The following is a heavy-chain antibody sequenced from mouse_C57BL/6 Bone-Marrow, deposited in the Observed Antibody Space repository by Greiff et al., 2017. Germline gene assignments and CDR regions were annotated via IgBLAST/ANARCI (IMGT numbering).Heavy chain of an antibody. J-gene: IGHJ2*01. Sequence: QVQLQQPGAELVMPGASVKLSCKASGYTFTSYWMHWVKQRPGPGLEWIGEIDPSARYTNYNQKLKGKSTLTVDKSSSSAYMQLSSLTSEDSAVDYCAIESFYYFDYWGQGTTLTVSS. CDR3: AIESFYYFDY. V-gene: IGHV1-69*01. CDR1: GYTFTSYW. CDR2: IDPSARYT.